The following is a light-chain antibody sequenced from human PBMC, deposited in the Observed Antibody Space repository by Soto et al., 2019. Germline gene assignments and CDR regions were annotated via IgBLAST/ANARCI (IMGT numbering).Light chain of an antibody. CDR1: QSVSSSY. V-gene: IGKV3-20*01. CDR3: QQYGSSPFT. CDR2: GAS. J-gene: IGKJ3*01. Sequence: EIVLTQSPGTLSLSPGERVTLSCRASQSVSSSYLAWYQQKPGQAPRLFIYGASNRATGIPDRFSGSGSVTDFTLTISRLEPEHFAVYYCQQYGSSPFTFGPGTKVHI.